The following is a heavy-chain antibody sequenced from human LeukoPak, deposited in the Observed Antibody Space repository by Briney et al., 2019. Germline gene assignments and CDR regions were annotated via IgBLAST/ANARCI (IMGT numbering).Heavy chain of an antibody. V-gene: IGHV4-59*01. CDR1: GGSISGYY. J-gene: IGHJ4*02. CDR3: ARYYCSGGICYSFDY. CDR2: IYYSGST. Sequence: PSETLSLTCTVSGGSISGYYWGWIRQPPGKGLEWIGYIYYSGSTNYSPSLKSRVTISVDASKSQFSLKLSSVTAADTAVYYCARYYCSGGICYSFDYWGQGTLVTVSS. D-gene: IGHD2-15*01.